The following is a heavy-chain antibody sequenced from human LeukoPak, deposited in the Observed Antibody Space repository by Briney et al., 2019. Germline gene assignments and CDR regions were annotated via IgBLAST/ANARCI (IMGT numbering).Heavy chain of an antibody. D-gene: IGHD3-10*01. CDR3: AINLWFGELSHLEYFQH. J-gene: IGHJ1*01. CDR2: IYSGGST. CDR1: GFTVSSNY. V-gene: IGHV3-53*01. Sequence: PGGSLRLSCAASGFTVSSNYMSWVRQAPGKGLEWVSVIYSGGSTYYADSVKGRFTISRDNSKSTLYIQMNSLRAEDTAVYYCAINLWFGELSHLEYFQHWGQGTLVTVSS.